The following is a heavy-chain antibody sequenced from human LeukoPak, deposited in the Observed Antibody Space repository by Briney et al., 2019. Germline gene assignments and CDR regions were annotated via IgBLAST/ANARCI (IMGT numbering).Heavy chain of an antibody. CDR2: IRSNDYGGTT. Sequence: GGSLRLSSAASGFKFGEYTMSWVRQPQGKGLEWIGFIRSNDYGGTTDYAASGKGRFIISRDDYKRVAYLQMNSLKAEDPGVYYCNPEIRDYWGQGTLVTVTS. D-gene: IGHD3-10*01. CDR3: NPEIRDY. V-gene: IGHV3-49*04. J-gene: IGHJ4*02. CDR1: GFKFGEYT.